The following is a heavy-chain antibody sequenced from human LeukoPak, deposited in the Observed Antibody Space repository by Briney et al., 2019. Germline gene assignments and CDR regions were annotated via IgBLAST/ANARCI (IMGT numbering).Heavy chain of an antibody. Sequence: GGSLRLSCAASGFTFSDYYMSWIRQAPGKGLEWVSYISSNSSYTNYADSVKGRFTISRDNAKNSLYLQMNSLRAEDTAVYYCARAGDSSSWYASGADYWGQGTLVTVSS. CDR2: ISSNSSYT. CDR3: ARAGDSSSWYASGADY. V-gene: IGHV3-11*06. CDR1: GFTFSDYY. J-gene: IGHJ4*02. D-gene: IGHD6-13*01.